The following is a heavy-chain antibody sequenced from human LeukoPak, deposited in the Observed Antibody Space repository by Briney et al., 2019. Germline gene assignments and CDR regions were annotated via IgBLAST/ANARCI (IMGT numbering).Heavy chain of an antibody. CDR3: AREGLASMVRGIIPY. V-gene: IGHV4-61*01. J-gene: IGHJ4*02. CDR1: GGSVSSGSYY. Sequence: SETLSLTCTVSGGSVSSGSYYWSWIRQPPGKGLEWIGYIYYSGSTNYNPSLKSRVTISADTSKNQFSLKLSSVTAADTAVYYCAREGLASMVRGIIPYWGQRTLVTVSS. D-gene: IGHD3-10*01. CDR2: IYYSGST.